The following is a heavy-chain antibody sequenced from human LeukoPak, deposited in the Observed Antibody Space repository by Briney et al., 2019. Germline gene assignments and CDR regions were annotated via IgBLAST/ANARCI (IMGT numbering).Heavy chain of an antibody. V-gene: IGHV3-23*01. CDR3: ATPPPYSYGGFDY. CDR1: GFPFSSYA. J-gene: IGHJ4*02. Sequence: GGSLRLSCAASGFPFSSYAMSWVRQAPGKGLEWVSAISGSGGSTYYADSVKGRFTISRDNSKNTLYLQMNSLRAEDTAVYYCATPPPYSYGGFDYWGQGTLVTVSS. CDR2: ISGSGGST. D-gene: IGHD5-18*01.